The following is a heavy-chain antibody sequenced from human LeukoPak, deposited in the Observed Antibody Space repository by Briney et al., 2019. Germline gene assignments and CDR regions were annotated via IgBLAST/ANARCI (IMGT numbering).Heavy chain of an antibody. Sequence: PSETLSLTCTVSGGSISSSSYYWGWIRQPPGKGLEWIGSIYYSGSTYYNPSLKSRVTISVDTSKNQFSLKLSSVTAADTAVYYCAGLLLYGDYFDYWGQGTLVTVSS. CDR3: AGLLLYGDYFDY. J-gene: IGHJ4*02. D-gene: IGHD4-17*01. CDR1: GGSISSSSYY. CDR2: IYYSGST. V-gene: IGHV4-39*01.